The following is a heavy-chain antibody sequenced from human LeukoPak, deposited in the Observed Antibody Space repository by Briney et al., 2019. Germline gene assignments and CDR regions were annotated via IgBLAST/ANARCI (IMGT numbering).Heavy chain of an antibody. CDR1: GYTFTSYA. J-gene: IGHJ4*02. CDR3: ARGIMVRGVITTPPFDH. V-gene: IGHV7-4-1*02. Sequence: ASVKVSCKASGYTFTSYAMNWVRQAPGQGLEWMGWINTNTGNPTYAQGFTGRFVFSLDTSVSTAYLQISSLKAEDTAVYYCARGIMVRGVITTPPFDHWGQGTLVTVSS. CDR2: INTNTGNP. D-gene: IGHD3-10*01.